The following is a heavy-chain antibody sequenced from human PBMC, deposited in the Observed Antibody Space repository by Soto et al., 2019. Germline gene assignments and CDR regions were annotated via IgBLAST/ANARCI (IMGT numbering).Heavy chain of an antibody. D-gene: IGHD6-19*01. J-gene: IGHJ1*01. CDR2: INANGGRI. CDR1: GFTFSNYA. CDR3: ANSGWYNPDGYFQH. V-gene: IGHV3-23*01. Sequence: PGGSLRLSCAASGFTFSNYAMSWVRQAPGKGLEWVSGINANGGRIYYADSVKGRFTISRDNSKNTLYLQMNSLRAEDTAVYYCANSGWYNPDGYFQHWGQGALVTVSS.